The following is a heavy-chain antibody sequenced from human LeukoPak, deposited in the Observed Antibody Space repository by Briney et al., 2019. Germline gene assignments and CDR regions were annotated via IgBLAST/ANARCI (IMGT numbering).Heavy chain of an antibody. V-gene: IGHV3-48*02. CDR3: ARSESSTSGRYYGMDV. Sequence: GGSLRLSCAASGFTFRGYSMNWVRQAPGKGLEWVSYITSSSSAIYYADSVKGRFTISRDNARSSLYLQMNSLRDEDTAIYYCARSESSTSGRYYGMDVWGQGTTVTVSS. CDR2: ITSSSSAI. CDR1: GFTFRGYS. J-gene: IGHJ6*02. D-gene: IGHD2-2*01.